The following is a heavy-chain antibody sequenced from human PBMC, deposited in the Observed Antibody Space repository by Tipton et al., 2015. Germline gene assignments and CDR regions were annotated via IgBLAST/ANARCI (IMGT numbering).Heavy chain of an antibody. V-gene: IGHV4-4*02. CDR2: IHHGGST. CDR1: GDSISSSNW. Sequence: GLVKPSGTLSLTCSVSGDSISSSNWWSWVRQPPGKGLEWIGEIHHGGSTNYNPSLKSRVTMSVDTSKNQFSPKLTSVTAADTAVYYCARDEIGNHEYFQRWGQGTLVTVSS. D-gene: IGHD2/OR15-2a*01. CDR3: ARDEIGNHEYFQR. J-gene: IGHJ1*01.